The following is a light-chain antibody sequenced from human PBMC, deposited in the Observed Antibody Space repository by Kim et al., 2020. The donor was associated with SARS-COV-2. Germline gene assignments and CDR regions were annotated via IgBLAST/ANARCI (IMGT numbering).Light chain of an antibody. V-gene: IGLV7-46*01. Sequence: GGTVTLTCGSSTGPVTSGHYANWFQQKPGQGPRTLIYSTSKKYSWTPARFSASLLGGKAALTLSGAQPEDESEYYCLLSYSGPYAIFGGGTKLTVL. CDR2: STS. CDR3: LLSYSGPYAI. CDR1: TGPVTSGHY. J-gene: IGLJ2*01.